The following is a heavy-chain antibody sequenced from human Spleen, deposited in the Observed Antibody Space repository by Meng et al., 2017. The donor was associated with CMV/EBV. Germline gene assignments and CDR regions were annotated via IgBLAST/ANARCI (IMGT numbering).Heavy chain of an antibody. D-gene: IGHD6-6*01. CDR1: GFVLSTSGVG. V-gene: IGHV2-5*02. Sequence: SGFVLSTSGVGVGWIRQPPGKALEWLALIYWDDDKRYSPSLKSRLTITKDTSKNQVVLTMTNMDPVDTATYYCAHITSSSSDWYFDLWGRGTLVTVSS. CDR3: AHITSSSSDWYFDL. CDR2: IYWDDDK. J-gene: IGHJ2*01.